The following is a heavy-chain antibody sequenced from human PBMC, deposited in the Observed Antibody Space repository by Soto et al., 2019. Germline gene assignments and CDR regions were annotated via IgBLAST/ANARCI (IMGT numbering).Heavy chain of an antibody. J-gene: IGHJ6*02. CDR2: IFHTGST. CDR3: ARAVPGYYYGMDV. V-gene: IGHV4-31*02. CDR1: GGSISSGGYY. Sequence: PSETLSLTXTVSGGSISSGGYYWNWIRQHPGKGLEWIGYIFHTGSTNYNPPLKSRVIISVNTSKNQFSLKLTSVTAADTAVYYCARAVPGYYYGMDVWGQGTTVTVSS.